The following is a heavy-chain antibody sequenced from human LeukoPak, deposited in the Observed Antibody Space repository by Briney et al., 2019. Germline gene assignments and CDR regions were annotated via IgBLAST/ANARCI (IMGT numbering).Heavy chain of an antibody. J-gene: IGHJ4*02. V-gene: IGHV3-23*01. D-gene: IGHD4-23*01. Sequence: PGGSLRLSCVASGFTFSSYAMSWVRQAAGKGVAWVSAIREIGGSTHYADFVKGRFTISSDNSKNTLYLQMNSLKAEDTAVYYCAQTKPYGTTGYGGIDWGQGALITVSS. CDR2: IREIGGST. CDR3: AQTKPYGTTGYGGID. CDR1: GFTFSSYA.